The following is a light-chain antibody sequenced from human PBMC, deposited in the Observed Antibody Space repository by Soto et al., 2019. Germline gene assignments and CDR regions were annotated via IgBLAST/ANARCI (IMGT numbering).Light chain of an antibody. CDR3: MQALQTPIT. V-gene: IGKV2-28*01. CDR2: LGS. CDR1: QSLLHTNGKKY. Sequence: VMTQSPLSLPVPPGEPASISCRSSQSLLHTNGKKYMDWYLQKPGQSPQLLIYLGSNRASGVPDRFSGSGSGTDFSLKISRVEAEDVGVYYCMQALQTPITFGQGTRLEIK. J-gene: IGKJ5*01.